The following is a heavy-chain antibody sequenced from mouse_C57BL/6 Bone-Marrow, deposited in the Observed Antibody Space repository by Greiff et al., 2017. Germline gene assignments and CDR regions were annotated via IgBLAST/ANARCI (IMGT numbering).Heavy chain of an antibody. D-gene: IGHD1-1*01. CDR1: GYAFTNYL. CDR2: INPGSGGT. CDR3: ARSYYYGPSWFAY. V-gene: IGHV1-54*01. J-gene: IGHJ3*01. Sequence: QVQLQQSGAELVRPGTSVKVSCKASGYAFTNYLIEWVKQRPGQGLGWIGVINPGSGGTNYNEKFKGKATLTADQSSSTAYMQLSSLTSEDSAVYFGARSYYYGPSWFAYWGQGTLVTVSA.